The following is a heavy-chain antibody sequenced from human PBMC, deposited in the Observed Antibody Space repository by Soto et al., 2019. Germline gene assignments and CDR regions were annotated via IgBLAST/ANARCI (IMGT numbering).Heavy chain of an antibody. CDR1: GFTFSNYS. V-gene: IGHV3-21*01. CDR3: ARDLITGTTHRRFDY. CDR2: ISSGRSYI. J-gene: IGHJ4*02. D-gene: IGHD1-7*01. Sequence: GGSLRLSCAGSGFTFSNYSMNWVRQAPGKGLEWVSSISSGRSYIYYADSVKGRFTISRDNAKNSLYLQMNSLRAEDTAVYYCARDLITGTTHRRFDYWGQGTLVTVSS.